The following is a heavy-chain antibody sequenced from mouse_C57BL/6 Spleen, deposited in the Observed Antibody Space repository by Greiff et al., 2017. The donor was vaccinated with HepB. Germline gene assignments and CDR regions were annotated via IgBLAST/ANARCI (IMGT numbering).Heavy chain of an antibody. D-gene: IGHD1-1*01. CDR1: GFTFSDAW. V-gene: IGHV6-6*01. Sequence: EVMLVESGGGLVQPGGSMKLSCAASGFTFSDAWMDWVRQSPEKGLEWVAEIRNKANNHATYYAESVKGRFTISRDDSKSSVYLQMNSLRAEDTGIYYCTRSLGYGSRFAYWGQGTLVTVSA. J-gene: IGHJ3*01. CDR3: TRSLGYGSRFAY. CDR2: IRNKANNHAT.